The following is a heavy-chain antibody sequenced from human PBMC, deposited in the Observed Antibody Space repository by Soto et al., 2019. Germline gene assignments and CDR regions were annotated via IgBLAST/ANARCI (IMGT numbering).Heavy chain of an antibody. CDR2: FNPSGGST. CDR1: GYTFTSYY. J-gene: IGHJ6*02. Sequence: QVQLVQSGAEVKKPGASVKVSCKASGYTFTSYYMHWVRQAPGQGLEWMGIFNPSGGSTSYAQKFQGRVTMTRDTSTSTVYMELSSLRSEDTAVYYCARGRHVIAAFDYYYGMDVWGQGTTVTVSS. V-gene: IGHV1-46*01. D-gene: IGHD6-6*01. CDR3: ARGRHVIAAFDYYYGMDV.